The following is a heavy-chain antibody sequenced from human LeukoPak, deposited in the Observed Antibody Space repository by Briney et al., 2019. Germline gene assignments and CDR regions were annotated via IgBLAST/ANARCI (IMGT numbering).Heavy chain of an antibody. Sequence: PGGSLRLSCAASGFTFSTYWMSWVRQAPGKGLEWVANIRQDGSAKYYLDSVKGRFTISRDNARNSVYLQMNSLRVEDTAVYYCARDPVEWELLLDCWGQGTLVTVSS. CDR2: IRQDGSAK. CDR3: ARDPVEWELLLDC. CDR1: GFTFSTYW. J-gene: IGHJ4*02. D-gene: IGHD1-26*01. V-gene: IGHV3-7*01.